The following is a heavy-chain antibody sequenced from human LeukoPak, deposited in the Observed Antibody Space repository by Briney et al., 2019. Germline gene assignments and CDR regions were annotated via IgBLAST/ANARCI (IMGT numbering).Heavy chain of an antibody. CDR2: IWYDGSNK. CDR1: GFTFSSYG. V-gene: IGHV3-33*01. J-gene: IGHJ4*02. D-gene: IGHD3-22*01. CDR3: ARDPDSSGYYYPIFDY. Sequence: HPGGSLRLSCAASGFTFSSYGMHWVRQAPGKGLEWVAVIWYDGSNKYYADSVKGRFTISRDNAKNSLYLQMNSLRAEDTAVYYCARDPDSSGYYYPIFDYWGQGTLVTVSS.